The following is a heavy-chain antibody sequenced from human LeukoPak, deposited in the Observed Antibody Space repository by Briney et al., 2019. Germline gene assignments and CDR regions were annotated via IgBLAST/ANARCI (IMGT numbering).Heavy chain of an antibody. CDR1: GGSISSYY. CDR2: IYYSGST. Sequence: SETLSLTCTVSGGSISSYYWSWIRQPPGKGLEWIGYIYYSGSTNYNPSLKSRVTISVDTSKNHFSLKLGSVTAADTAVYYCARWAGVFDIWGQGTMVTVSS. V-gene: IGHV4-59*01. D-gene: IGHD2-8*01. J-gene: IGHJ3*02. CDR3: ARWAGVFDI.